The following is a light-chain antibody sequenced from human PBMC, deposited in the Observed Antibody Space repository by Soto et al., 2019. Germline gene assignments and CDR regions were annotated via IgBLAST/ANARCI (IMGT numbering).Light chain of an antibody. Sequence: EIVMTQSPATLSVSPGERATLSCRASQSVSSNLAWYQQKPGQAPRLLIYGASSRATDIPDRFSGSGSGTDFTLTISRLEPEDFAVYYCQQYDNSPPWTFGQGTKVDI. CDR3: QQYDNSPPWT. V-gene: IGKV3D-15*01. CDR2: GAS. CDR1: QSVSSN. J-gene: IGKJ1*01.